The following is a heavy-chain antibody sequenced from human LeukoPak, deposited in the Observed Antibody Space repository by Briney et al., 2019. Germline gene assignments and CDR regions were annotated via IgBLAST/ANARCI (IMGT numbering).Heavy chain of an antibody. CDR2: INSDGSIT. V-gene: IGHV3-74*01. D-gene: IGHD1-26*01. CDR1: GFTFSSYW. Sequence: GGSLILSCAAPGFTFSSYWMHWVRQAPGKGLVWVSRINSDGSITTYADSVKGRFTISRDNAKDTLYLQMNSLRAEDTAVYYCARGRWELPNWFDPWGQGTLVTVSS. CDR3: ARGRWELPNWFDP. J-gene: IGHJ5*02.